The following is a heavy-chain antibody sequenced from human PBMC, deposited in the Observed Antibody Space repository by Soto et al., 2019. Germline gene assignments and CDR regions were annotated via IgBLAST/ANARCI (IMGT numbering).Heavy chain of an antibody. CDR3: AKGLNYYGSGRVFFDY. V-gene: IGHV3-23*01. Sequence: EVQLLESGGGLVQPGGSLRLSCAASGFTFSSYAMSWVRQAPGKGLEWVSAISGSGGSTFYADSVKGRFTISRDNSKNTLYLQMNSLRAEDTAVYYCAKGLNYYGSGRVFFDYWGQGTLVTVSS. CDR2: ISGSGGST. D-gene: IGHD3-10*01. CDR1: GFTFSSYA. J-gene: IGHJ4*02.